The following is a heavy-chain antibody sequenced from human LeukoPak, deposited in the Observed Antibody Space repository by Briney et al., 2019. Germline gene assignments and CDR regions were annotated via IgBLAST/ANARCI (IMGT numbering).Heavy chain of an antibody. Sequence: VASVKVSCKVSGYSLSELSMHWVRQAPGKGLEWMGGFDPEDGKTINAQKFQGRLTMTEDTSTDTAYMELSSLRSEDTAVYYCARYSSSWHYYFDYWGQGTLVTVSS. D-gene: IGHD6-13*01. CDR1: GYSLSELS. J-gene: IGHJ4*02. CDR3: ARYSSSWHYYFDY. V-gene: IGHV1-24*01. CDR2: FDPEDGKT.